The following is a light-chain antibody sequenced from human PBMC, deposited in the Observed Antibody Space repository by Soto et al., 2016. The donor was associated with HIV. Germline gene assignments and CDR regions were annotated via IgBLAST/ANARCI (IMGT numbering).Light chain of an antibody. V-gene: IGKV1-39*01. CDR3: TTVFPWT. J-gene: IGKJ1*01. Sequence: DIQLTQSPSSLSASIGDRVTITCRASQSINKCLNWYHQKPGKAPKLLIYGASSLQSGVPSRFSGSGSVADYALTIGDFQHDDVGIYYCTTVFPWTFGQGTKVE. CDR2: GAS. CDR1: QSINKC.